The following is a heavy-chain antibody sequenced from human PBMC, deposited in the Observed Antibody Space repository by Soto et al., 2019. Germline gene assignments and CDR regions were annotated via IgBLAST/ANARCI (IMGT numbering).Heavy chain of an antibody. V-gene: IGHV1-69*02. J-gene: IGHJ4*02. Sequence: QVQLVQSGAEVKKPGSSVKVSCKASGGTFSSYTISWVRQAPGQGLEWMGRIIPNLGIANYAQKFKCRVTMPADQSTRTAHLGLSRLNSEATAVYYCARVPSAAAARKNSLHTRGQGTLVTVSA. CDR3: ARVPSAAAARKNSLHT. CDR2: IIPNLGIA. CDR1: GGTFSSYT. D-gene: IGHD5-18*01.